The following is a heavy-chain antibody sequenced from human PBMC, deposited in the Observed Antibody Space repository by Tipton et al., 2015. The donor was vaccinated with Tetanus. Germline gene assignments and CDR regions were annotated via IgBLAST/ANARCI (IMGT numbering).Heavy chain of an antibody. CDR3: ARDAECSGGSCFSGDFDT. J-gene: IGHJ4*02. CDR2: SWYDGTDK. D-gene: IGHD2-15*01. Sequence: SGFIFSSYGIHWVRQAPGKALEWLAVSWYDGTDKYYADSVKGRFTISRDKSKNTLYLQMNRLRAEGTALYYCARDAECSGGSCFSGDFDTWGQGTQVTVSS. CDR1: GFIFSSYG. V-gene: IGHV3-33*01.